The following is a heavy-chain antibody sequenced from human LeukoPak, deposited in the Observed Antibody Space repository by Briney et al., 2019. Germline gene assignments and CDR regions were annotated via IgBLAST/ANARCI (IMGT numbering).Heavy chain of an antibody. CDR1: GFAFRSYA. Sequence: GGSLRLSCAASGFAFRSYAMSWVRQAPGKGLEWVSALSGIGGSTYYADSVKGRFTISRDNSKNTLYLQMSSLRAEDTAVYYCAKDNGDYGFDYWGQGTLATVSS. CDR2: LSGIGGST. CDR3: AKDNGDYGFDY. V-gene: IGHV3-23*01. J-gene: IGHJ4*02. D-gene: IGHD4-17*01.